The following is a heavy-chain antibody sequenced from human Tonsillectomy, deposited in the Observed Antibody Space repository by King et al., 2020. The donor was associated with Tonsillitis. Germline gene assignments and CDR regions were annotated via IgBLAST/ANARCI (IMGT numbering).Heavy chain of an antibody. CDR2: IYYSGST. J-gene: IGHJ3*02. D-gene: IGHD3-22*01. V-gene: IGHV4-31*03. CDR1: GGSISSGDSY. Sequence: VQLQESGPGLVKPSPTLSLTCTVSGGSISSGDSYWSWIRQHPGKGLEWLGYIYYSGSTYYSPSLKSRVTISVDTSKNQFSLNLSSVTAADTAVYHCARDKFYYDTSGFDAFDIWGQGTMVTVSS. CDR3: ARDKFYYDTSGFDAFDI.